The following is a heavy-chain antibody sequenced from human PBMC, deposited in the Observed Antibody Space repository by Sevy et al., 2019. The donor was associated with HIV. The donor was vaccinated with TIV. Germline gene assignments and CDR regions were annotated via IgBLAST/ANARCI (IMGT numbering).Heavy chain of an antibody. CDR1: GFTFSNYA. V-gene: IGHV3-7*01. CDR2: IKQDGSEK. Sequence: GGSLRLSCAASGFTFSNYAMNWVRQAPGKGLEWVANIKQDGSEKYYVDSVKGRFTISRDNAKNSLYLQMNSLRAEDTAVYYCARDKGRYSYGGPIDYWGQGTLVTVSS. D-gene: IGHD5-18*01. CDR3: ARDKGRYSYGGPIDY. J-gene: IGHJ4*02.